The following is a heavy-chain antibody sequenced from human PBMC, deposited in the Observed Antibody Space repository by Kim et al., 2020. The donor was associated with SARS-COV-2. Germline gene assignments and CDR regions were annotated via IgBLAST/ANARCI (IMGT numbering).Heavy chain of an antibody. Sequence: SETLSLTCTVSGGSITSDSYYWGWIRQPPGKGLEWIGTIYYSGSTYCNPSLKSRVTITVDTSKSQFSLELSSVTAADTAVYYCARYSSSSPAHYFDPWDQGTLVTVSS. V-gene: IGHV4-39*01. CDR2: IYYSGST. D-gene: IGHD6-6*01. CDR1: GGSITSDSYY. J-gene: IGHJ5*02. CDR3: ARYSSSSPAHYFDP.